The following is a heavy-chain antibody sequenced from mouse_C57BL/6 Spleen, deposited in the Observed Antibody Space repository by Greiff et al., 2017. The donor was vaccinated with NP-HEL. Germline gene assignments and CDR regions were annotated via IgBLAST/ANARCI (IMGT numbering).Heavy chain of an antibody. CDR2: IHPNSGST. Sequence: QVQLQQPGAELVKPGASVKLSCKASGYTFTSYWMHWVKQRPGQGLEWIGMIHPNSGSTNYNEKFKSKATLTVDKSSSTAYMQLSSLTSEDSAVYYCAREAYYGSSYGDYWGQGTTLTVSS. J-gene: IGHJ2*01. V-gene: IGHV1-64*01. D-gene: IGHD1-1*01. CDR3: AREAYYGSSYGDY. CDR1: GYTFTSYW.